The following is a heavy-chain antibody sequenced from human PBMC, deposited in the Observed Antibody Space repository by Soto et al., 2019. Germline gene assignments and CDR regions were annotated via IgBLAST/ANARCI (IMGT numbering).Heavy chain of an antibody. CDR1: GYTFTSYD. J-gene: IGHJ6*03. V-gene: IGHV1-8*01. Sequence: ASVKVSCKASGYTFTSYDINWVRQATGQGLEWMGWMNPNSGNTGNAQKFQGRVTMTRNTSISTAYMELSSLRSEDTAVYYCARGVVRGDYYYYYMDVWGKGTTVTVS. CDR3: ARGVVRGDYYYYYMDV. D-gene: IGHD3-10*01. CDR2: MNPNSGNT.